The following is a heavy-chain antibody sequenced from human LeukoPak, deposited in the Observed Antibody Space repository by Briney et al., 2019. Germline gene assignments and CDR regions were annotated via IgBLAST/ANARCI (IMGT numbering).Heavy chain of an antibody. CDR1: GGSISSGSYY. CDR3: AREVRSAWASFDP. V-gene: IGHV4-61*02. J-gene: IGHJ5*02. D-gene: IGHD1-26*01. Sequence: SETLSLTCTVSGGSISSGSYYWSWIRQPAGKGLEWIGRIYTSGSTNYNPSLKSRVTISVDTSKNQFSLKLSSVTAADTAVYYCAREVRSAWASFDPWGQGTLVTVSS. CDR2: IYTSGST.